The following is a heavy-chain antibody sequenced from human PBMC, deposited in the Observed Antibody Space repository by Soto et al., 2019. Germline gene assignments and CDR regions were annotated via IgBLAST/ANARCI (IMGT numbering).Heavy chain of an antibody. D-gene: IGHD5-18*01. CDR3: ARDRGLGTAMVPYYYYYGMDV. Sequence: GGSLRLSCAASGFTFSSYAMHWVRQAPGKGLEWVAVISYDGSNKYYADSVKGRFTISRDNSKNTPYLQMNSLRAEDTAVYYCARDRGLGTAMVPYYYYYGMDVWGQGTTVTVSS. CDR1: GFTFSSYA. J-gene: IGHJ6*02. V-gene: IGHV3-30-3*01. CDR2: ISYDGSNK.